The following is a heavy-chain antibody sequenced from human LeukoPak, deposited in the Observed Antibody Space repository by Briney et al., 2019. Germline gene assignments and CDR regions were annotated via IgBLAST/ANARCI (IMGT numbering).Heavy chain of an antibody. Sequence: GGSLRLSCAASGFTFSSYAMSWVRQAPGKGLEWVSAISGSGGSTYYADSVKGRFTIPRDNSKNTLYLQMNSLRAEDTAVYYCAKDDREYQLLSFDYWGQGTLVTVSS. D-gene: IGHD2-2*01. V-gene: IGHV3-23*01. CDR2: ISGSGGST. J-gene: IGHJ4*02. CDR1: GFTFSSYA. CDR3: AKDDREYQLLSFDY.